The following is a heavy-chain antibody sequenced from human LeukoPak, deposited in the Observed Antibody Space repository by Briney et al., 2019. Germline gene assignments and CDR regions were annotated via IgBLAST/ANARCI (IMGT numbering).Heavy chain of an antibody. Sequence: GASVKVSCKASGYTFANFGITWVRQAPGQGLEWMGWISVYNGNTNYAQNLQGRVTLTTDTSTSTAYMELRSLRSDDTALYYCARTRSSSSYYMVLWGQGTLVTVSS. D-gene: IGHD2-2*02. CDR1: GYTFANFG. CDR3: ARTRSSSSYYMVL. J-gene: IGHJ4*02. V-gene: IGHV1-18*01. CDR2: ISVYNGNT.